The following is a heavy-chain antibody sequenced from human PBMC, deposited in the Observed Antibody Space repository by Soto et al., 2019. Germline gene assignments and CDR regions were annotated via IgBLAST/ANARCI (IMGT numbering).Heavy chain of an antibody. V-gene: IGHV1-18*01. CDR1: GYTITSYG. CDR2: ISAYNGNT. CDR3: AREVDRYCSSTSCSRDYYYYYYMDV. D-gene: IGHD2-2*01. J-gene: IGHJ6*03. Sequence: ASVKVSCKASGYTITSYGISWVRQAPGQGLEWMGWISAYNGNTNYAQKLQGRVTMTTDTSTSTAYMELRSLRSDDTAVYYCAREVDRYCSSTSCSRDYYYYYYMDVWGKGTTVTVSS.